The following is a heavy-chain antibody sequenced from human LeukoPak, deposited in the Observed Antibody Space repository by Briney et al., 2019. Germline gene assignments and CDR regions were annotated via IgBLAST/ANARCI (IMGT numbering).Heavy chain of an antibody. J-gene: IGHJ4*02. V-gene: IGHV3-30*02. D-gene: IGHD5-18*01. CDR1: GFTSSNYG. CDR2: IRYDGSNR. Sequence: GGSLRLSCAASGFTSSNYGMHWVRQAPGKGLEWVAYIRYDGSNRHYADSVKGRFTISRDNSKNTLYLQMDSLRAEDTATYYCATYRQIQVPFEFWGQGTLVTVSS. CDR3: ATYRQIQVPFEF.